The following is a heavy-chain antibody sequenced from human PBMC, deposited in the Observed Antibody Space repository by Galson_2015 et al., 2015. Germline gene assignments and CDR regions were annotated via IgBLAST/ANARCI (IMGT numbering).Heavy chain of an antibody. J-gene: IGHJ3*02. CDR3: ARDIVVVPAAIEGLDAFDI. Sequence: SLRLSCAASGFTFSSYSMNWVRQAPGKGLEWVSSISSSSSYIYYADSVKGRFTISRDNAKNSLYLQMNSLRAEDTAVYYCARDIVVVPAAIEGLDAFDIWGQGTMVTVSS. CDR1: GFTFSSYS. V-gene: IGHV3-21*01. D-gene: IGHD2-2*02. CDR2: ISSSSSYI.